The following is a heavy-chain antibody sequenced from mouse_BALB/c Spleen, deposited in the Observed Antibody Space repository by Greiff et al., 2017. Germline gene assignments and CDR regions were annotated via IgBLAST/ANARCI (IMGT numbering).Heavy chain of an antibody. CDR2: IRNKANGYTT. CDR1: GFTFTDYY. J-gene: IGHJ2*01. CDR3: ARDKGGTWYFDY. D-gene: IGHD4-1*01. V-gene: IGHV7-3*02. Sequence: EVKLMESGGGLVQPGGSLRLSCATSGFTFTDYYMSWVRQPPGKALEWLGFIRNKANGYTTEYSASVKGRFTISRDNSQSILYLQMNTLRAEDSATYYCARDKGGTWYFDYWGQGTTLTVSS.